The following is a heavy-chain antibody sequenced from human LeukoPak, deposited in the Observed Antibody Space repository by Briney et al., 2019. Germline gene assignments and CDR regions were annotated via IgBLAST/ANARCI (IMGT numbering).Heavy chain of an antibody. CDR3: ARPSFRGAGSY. V-gene: IGHV4-39*01. Sequence: ASETLSLTCTVSGGSISSSSYHWGWIRQPPGKGLEWIGSIYYSGSTYYNPSLKSRVTISVDTSKNQFSLKLSSVTAADTAVYYCARPSFRGAGSYWGQGTLVTVSS. CDR1: GGSISSSSYH. J-gene: IGHJ4*02. CDR2: IYYSGST. D-gene: IGHD1-26*01.